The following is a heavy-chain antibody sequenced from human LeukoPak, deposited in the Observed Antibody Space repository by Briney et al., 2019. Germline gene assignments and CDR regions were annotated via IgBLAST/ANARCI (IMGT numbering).Heavy chain of an antibody. CDR2: IYTSGST. V-gene: IGHV4-61*02. CDR1: GGSISSGSYY. J-gene: IGHJ4*02. CDR3: ARASYSYDINGWVPFDY. D-gene: IGHD3-22*01. Sequence: ASETLSLTCTVSGGSISSGSYYWSWIRQPAGKGLEWIGRIYTSGSTNYNPSLKSRVTISGDTSKNQFSLRLSSVTAADTAVYYCARASYSYDINGWVPFDYWGQGTLVTVSS.